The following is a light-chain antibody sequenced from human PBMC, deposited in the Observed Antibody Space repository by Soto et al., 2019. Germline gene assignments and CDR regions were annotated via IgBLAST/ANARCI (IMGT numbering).Light chain of an antibody. V-gene: IGKV1-27*01. Sequence: DIQVTQYPSSLSASVGDRVTITCRASQGINNYLAWYQQKSVEIPKLLIYAASTLESGIPPRFSGSGSGTDFTLTITNLQPEDVANYYCQRYYNAPLTFGGGTKVESK. CDR2: AAS. CDR3: QRYYNAPLT. J-gene: IGKJ4*01. CDR1: QGINNY.